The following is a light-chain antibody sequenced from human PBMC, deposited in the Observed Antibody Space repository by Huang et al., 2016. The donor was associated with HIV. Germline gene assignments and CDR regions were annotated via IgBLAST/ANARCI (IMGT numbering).Light chain of an antibody. V-gene: IGKV4-1*01. CDR3: QQYSSSPFT. J-gene: IGKJ3*01. Sequence: DIVMTQSPDSLAVSLGERATINCKSSQSILYSSTDKSYLAWYHQKPGQPPKLLIYWASTRESGVPDLFSGSGSGTDFTLTISSLQAEDVAVYYCQQYSSSPFTFGPGTKVDIK. CDR1: QSILYSSTDKSY. CDR2: WAS.